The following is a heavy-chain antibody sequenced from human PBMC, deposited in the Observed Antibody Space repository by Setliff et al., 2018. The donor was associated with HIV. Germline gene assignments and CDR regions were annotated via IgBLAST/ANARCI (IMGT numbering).Heavy chain of an antibody. CDR2: IYYNGRT. J-gene: IGHJ6*02. CDR1: GGPISSGGYY. V-gene: IGHV4-31*03. Sequence: SETLSLTCTVSGGPISSGGYYWNWIRQYPVKGLEWIGHIYYNGRTLFNPALGTRLNMSVDTSENQFSLHLNSVTAADTAVYYCVRERRRSPLSYGLDVWAKGPRSPSP. CDR3: VRERRRSPLSYGLDV.